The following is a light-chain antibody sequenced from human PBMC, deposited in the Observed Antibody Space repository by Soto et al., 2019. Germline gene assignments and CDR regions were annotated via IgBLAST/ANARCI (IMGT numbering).Light chain of an antibody. CDR2: DAS. CDR3: QQYDNLPPYT. Sequence: DIQMTQSPSSLSASVGDRVTITCQASQDISNYLNWYQQKPGKAPKILIYDASTLEIGVPSRFSGSGSGTDFTFTISSLQPEDIATYYCQQYDNLPPYTFGQGTKLEIK. J-gene: IGKJ2*01. V-gene: IGKV1-33*01. CDR1: QDISNY.